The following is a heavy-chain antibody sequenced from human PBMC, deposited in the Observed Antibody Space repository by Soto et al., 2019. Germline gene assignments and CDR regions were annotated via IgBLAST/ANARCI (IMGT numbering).Heavy chain of an antibody. CDR3: AKGSEVARQELDY. Sequence: QVQLVESGGGVVQPGRSLRLSCAASGFTFSNFGMHWVRQAPGKGLEWVAALSSDGSDEYYSDYVKGRFTISRDNSKITLFLQMNSLRVEDTAVYYCAKGSEVARQELDYWGQGTLVTVSS. CDR2: LSSDGSDE. D-gene: IGHD2-15*01. V-gene: IGHV3-30*18. CDR1: GFTFSNFG. J-gene: IGHJ4*02.